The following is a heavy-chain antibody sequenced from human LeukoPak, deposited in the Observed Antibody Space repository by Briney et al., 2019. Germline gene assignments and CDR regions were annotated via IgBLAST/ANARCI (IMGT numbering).Heavy chain of an antibody. CDR2: ISDSGGST. V-gene: IGHV3-23*01. D-gene: IGHD3-16*02. CDR1: GFTFSSYA. J-gene: IGHJ4*02. CDR3: AKGEKTRPFGGVIDY. Sequence: GGSLRLSCAASGFTFSSYAMSWVRQAPGKGLEWVSAISDSGGSTYYTDSVKGRFIISRDNSKNTLYLQMNSLRAEDTAVYYCAKGEKTRPFGGVIDYWGQGTLVSVSS.